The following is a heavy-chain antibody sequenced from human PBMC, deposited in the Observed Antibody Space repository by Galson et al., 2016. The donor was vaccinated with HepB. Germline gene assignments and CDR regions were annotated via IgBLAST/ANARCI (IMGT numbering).Heavy chain of an antibody. V-gene: IGHV4-59*01. D-gene: IGHD2/OR15-2a*01. J-gene: IGHJ6*02. CDR2: ISDSGTT. CDR3: ARITLMREPFYEPLGYYYGMDV. CDR1: GGSIRRYY. Sequence: SETLSLTCTVSGGSIRRYYWSWIRQSPEKGLEWIGYISDSGTTSYNPSLKSRVTMSVDTSKNQFSLRLTSVTAADTAVYYCARITLMREPFYEPLGYYYGMDVWGQGTTVTVSS.